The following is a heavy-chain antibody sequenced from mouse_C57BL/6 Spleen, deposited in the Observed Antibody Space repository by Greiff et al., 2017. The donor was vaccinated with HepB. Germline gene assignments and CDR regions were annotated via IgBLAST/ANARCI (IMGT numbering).Heavy chain of an antibody. CDR2: INPSNGGT. CDR1: GYTFTSYW. J-gene: IGHJ4*01. CDR3: ARSPLLDYYAMDY. D-gene: IGHD6-1*01. V-gene: IGHV1-53*01. Sequence: QVQLQQSGTELVKPGASVKLSCKASGYTFTSYWMHWVKQRPGQGLEWIGNINPSNGGTNYNEKFKSKATLTVDKSSSTAYMQLSSLTSEDSAVYYCARSPLLDYYAMDYWGQGTSVTVSS.